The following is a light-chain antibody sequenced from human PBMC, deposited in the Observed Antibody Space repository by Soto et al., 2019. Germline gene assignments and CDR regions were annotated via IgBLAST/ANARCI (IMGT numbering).Light chain of an antibody. V-gene: IGLV2-14*01. CDR1: SSDVGGYNY. CDR3: CSYTTTSTGV. Sequence: ALTQPASVSGSPGQSIAISCTGTSSDVGGYNYVSWYQQHPGKAPKLMIYDVGSRPSGVSDRFSGSKSGNTASLTISGLRAEDEADYYCCSYTTTSTGVFGTGTKVTVL. CDR2: DVG. J-gene: IGLJ1*01.